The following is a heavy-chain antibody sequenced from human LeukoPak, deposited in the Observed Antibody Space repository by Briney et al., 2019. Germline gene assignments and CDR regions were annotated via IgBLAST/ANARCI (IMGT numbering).Heavy chain of an antibody. V-gene: IGHV1-18*01. CDR1: GYTFTSYG. D-gene: IGHD3-22*01. CDR3: ARDYYFDSSGYVDY. CDR2: ISAYNGNT. J-gene: IGHJ4*02. Sequence: EASVKVSCKASGYTFTSYGISWVRRAPGQGLEWMGWISAYNGNTNYAQRLQGRVTMTTDTSTSTAYMELRSLRSDDTAVYYCARDYYFDSSGYVDYWGQGTLVTVSS.